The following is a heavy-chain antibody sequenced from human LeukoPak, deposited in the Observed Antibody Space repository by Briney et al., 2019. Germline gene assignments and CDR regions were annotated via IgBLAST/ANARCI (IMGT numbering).Heavy chain of an antibody. CDR3: ARDNFRYTYYYDSSGYYYDY. D-gene: IGHD3-22*01. J-gene: IGHJ4*02. CDR1: GYIFASSG. Sequence: ASVTVSCKASGYIFASSGISWVRQAPGQGLQWMGWISPYNGNTNYAQKFQDRVTMTTDTSTGTAHLELRSLRSDDTAVYYCARDNFRYTYYYDSSGYYYDYWGQGTLVTVSS. V-gene: IGHV1-18*01. CDR2: ISPYNGNT.